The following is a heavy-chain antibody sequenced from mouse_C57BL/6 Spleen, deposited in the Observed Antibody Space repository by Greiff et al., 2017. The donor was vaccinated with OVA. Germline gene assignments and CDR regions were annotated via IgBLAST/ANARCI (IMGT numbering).Heavy chain of an antibody. CDR2: IRNKANGYTT. CDR1: GFTFTDYY. Sequence: EVQLVESGGGLVQPGGSLSLSCAASGFTFTDYYMSWVRQPPGKALEWLGFIRNKANGYTTEYSASVEGRFTISRDNSQSILYLQMTALRAEDSATYDCARWDGYCPFDYWGQGTTLTVSS. CDR3: ARWDGYCPFDY. D-gene: IGHD2-3*01. V-gene: IGHV7-3*01. J-gene: IGHJ2*01.